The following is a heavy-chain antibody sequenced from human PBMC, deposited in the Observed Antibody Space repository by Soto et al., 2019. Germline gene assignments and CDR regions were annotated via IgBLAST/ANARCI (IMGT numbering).Heavy chain of an antibody. CDR1: GFTFSSYG. CDR2: ISYDGSNK. V-gene: IGHV3-30*03. CDR3: VRARVDY. J-gene: IGHJ4*02. Sequence: QVQLVESGGGVVQPGRSLRLSCAASGFTFSSYGMHWVRQAPGKGLEWVAVISYDGSNKYYADSVKGRFTISRDNSKNTLYQQVNSPRAEDTAVYYCVRARVDYWGQGTLVTVSS.